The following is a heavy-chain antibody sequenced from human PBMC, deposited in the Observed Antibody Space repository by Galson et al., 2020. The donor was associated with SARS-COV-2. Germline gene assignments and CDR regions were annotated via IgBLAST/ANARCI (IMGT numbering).Heavy chain of an antibody. Sequence: ASVKVSCTVSGYTLTELSMHWVRQAPGKGLEWMGGFDPEDGETIYAQKFQGRVTMTEDTSTDTAYMELSSLRSEDTAVYYCATDPGGSYPGYLFDYWGQGTLVTVSS. D-gene: IGHD1-26*01. CDR3: ATDPGGSYPGYLFDY. CDR2: FDPEDGET. V-gene: IGHV1-24*01. J-gene: IGHJ4*02. CDR1: GYTLTELS.